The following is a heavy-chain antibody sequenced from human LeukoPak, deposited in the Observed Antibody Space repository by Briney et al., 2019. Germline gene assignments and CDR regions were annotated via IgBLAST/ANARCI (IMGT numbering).Heavy chain of an antibody. V-gene: IGHV4-61*02. CDR2: IYTTGST. D-gene: IGHD3-3*02. CDR3: AIGCGWIYILAR. Sequence: SQTLSLTCTVSGGSISSGRYYWSWIRPPAGKGLEWIGRIYTTGSTNYNPSLKSRVTISVDTSKNQFSLKLSSVTAADTAVYDCAIGCGWIYILARWGQGTLVTVSS. J-gene: IGHJ4*02. CDR1: GGSISSGRYY.